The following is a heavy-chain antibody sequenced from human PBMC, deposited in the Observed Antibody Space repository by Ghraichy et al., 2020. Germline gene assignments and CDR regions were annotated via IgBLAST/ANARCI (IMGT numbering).Heavy chain of an antibody. D-gene: IGHD4-23*01. J-gene: IGHJ4*02. Sequence: GGSLRLSCAASGFSFNNYAMHWVRQAPGKGLEWVALISYDGTIKNYADSVKGRFTISRDNSKNTVYLQMDSLRVEDTSVYYCARSDYGGISGRALDYWGQGTLVTVSS. CDR2: ISYDGTIK. CDR1: GFSFNNYA. V-gene: IGHV3-30*04. CDR3: ARSDYGGISGRALDY.